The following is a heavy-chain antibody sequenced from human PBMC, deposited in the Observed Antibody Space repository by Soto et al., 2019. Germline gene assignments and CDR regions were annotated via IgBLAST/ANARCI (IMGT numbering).Heavy chain of an antibody. CDR3: AKDYIMITFGGXILDPVEPYTFYFEY. CDR1: RVNCSSYA. Sequence: WVFLSLCSAAARVNCSSYAGSWVHQAQGKGLECVSATSGSGSSTYYADSVKGRFTISRDNSKNTLYLQMNSLRAEDTAVYYCAKDYIMITFGGXILDPVEPYTFYFEYWGQGTLVTVCS. D-gene: IGHD3-16*02. J-gene: IGHJ4*02. CDR2: TSGSGSST. V-gene: IGHV3-23*01.